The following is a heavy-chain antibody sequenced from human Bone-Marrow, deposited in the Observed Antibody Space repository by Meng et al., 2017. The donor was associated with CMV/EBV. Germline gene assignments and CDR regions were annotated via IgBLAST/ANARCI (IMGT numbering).Heavy chain of an antibody. J-gene: IGHJ4*02. D-gene: IGHD1-26*01. Sequence: QVLLAQSGVEVKKPGASVKSSCQASGYTFTSYGISWVRQAPGQGLEWMGWISSYNSNTDYAQKFQGRVTMTRDTSISTAYMELSRLRSDDTAVYYCASSYGGATPDYWGQGTLVTVSS. V-gene: IGHV1-18*01. CDR2: ISSYNSNT. CDR3: ASSYGGATPDY. CDR1: GYTFTSYG.